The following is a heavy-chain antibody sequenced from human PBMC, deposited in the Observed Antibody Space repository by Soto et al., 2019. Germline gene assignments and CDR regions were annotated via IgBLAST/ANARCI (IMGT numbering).Heavy chain of an antibody. J-gene: IGHJ5*02. V-gene: IGHV1-69*01. CDR2: IIPIFGTA. D-gene: IGHD5-18*01. Sequence: QVQLVQSGAEVKKPGSSVKVSCKASGGTFSSYAISWVRQAPGQGLEWMGGIIPIFGTANNAQKFQGRVTITADDSTSTAYMELSSLSSEDTAVYYCARNAYSYGSARGWFAPWGQGTLVTVSS. CDR3: ARNAYSYGSARGWFAP. CDR1: GGTFSSYA.